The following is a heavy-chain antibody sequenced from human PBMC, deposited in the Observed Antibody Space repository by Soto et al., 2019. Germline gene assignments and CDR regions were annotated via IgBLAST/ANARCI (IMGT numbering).Heavy chain of an antibody. CDR1: GGSISKNGYS. J-gene: IGHJ4*02. CDR3: ARTVTTGPFFDF. V-gene: IGHV4-30-2*01. D-gene: IGHD4-17*01. Sequence: QLHLQESGSGLVKPSQTLSLTCAVSGGSISKNGYSWSWIRQPPRKGLEWIGYIYHSGSTYYNPSLKSRVSISVDRSNNRFSLNLSSVTAAVTAVYYCARTVTTGPFFDFWGQGTLVTVSS. CDR2: IYHSGST.